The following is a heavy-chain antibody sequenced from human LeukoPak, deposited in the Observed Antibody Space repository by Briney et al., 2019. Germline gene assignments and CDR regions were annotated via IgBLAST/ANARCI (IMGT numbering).Heavy chain of an antibody. D-gene: IGHD3-16*01. V-gene: IGHV1-18*01. CDR2: ISAYNGNT. CDR1: GYTFTSYG. CDR3: ARDLQPYGGFNPLY. Sequence: ASVKVSCKASGYTFTSYGISWVRQAPGQGLEWMGWISAYNGNTNYAQKLQGRVTMTTDTSTSTAYMELRSLRSDNTAVYYCARDLQPYGGFNPLYWGQGTLVTVSS. J-gene: IGHJ4*02.